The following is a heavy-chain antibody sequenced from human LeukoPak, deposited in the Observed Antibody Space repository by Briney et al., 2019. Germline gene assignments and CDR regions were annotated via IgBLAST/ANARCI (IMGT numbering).Heavy chain of an antibody. CDR1: GFTFSSYY. J-gene: IGHJ4*02. CDR2: ISRTSSYI. CDR3: ARGYSSGWSAFDY. D-gene: IGHD6-19*01. Sequence: GGSLRLSCAASGFTFSSYYMNWVRQAPGRGLEWVSSISRTSSYIYYADSVKGRFTISRDNADNSLYLQMNSLRAEDTAVYYCARGYSSGWSAFDYWGQGTLVTVSS. V-gene: IGHV3-21*01.